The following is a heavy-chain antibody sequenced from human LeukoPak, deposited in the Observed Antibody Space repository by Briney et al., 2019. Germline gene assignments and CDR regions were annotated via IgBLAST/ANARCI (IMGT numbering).Heavy chain of an antibody. J-gene: IGHJ6*02. CDR3: AKDLSSGNYLYYYGVDV. D-gene: IGHD1-26*01. CDR1: GFTVSSNY. CDR2: MSYDGSNK. V-gene: IGHV3-30*18. Sequence: GGSLRLSCAASGFTVSSNYMGWVRQAPGKGLEWVAVMSYDGSNKNYADSVKGRFTISRDNSKNTLYLQMNSLRVEDTAVYYCAKDLSSGNYLYYYGVDVWGQGTTVTVSS.